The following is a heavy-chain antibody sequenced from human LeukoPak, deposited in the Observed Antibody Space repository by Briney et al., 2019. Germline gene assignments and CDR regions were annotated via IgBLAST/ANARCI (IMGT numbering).Heavy chain of an antibody. D-gene: IGHD5/OR15-5a*01. CDR3: ARRMTSTRLFDS. V-gene: IGHV3-30*04. CDR1: GFTFSDHA. CDR2: IGSDGTKQ. J-gene: IGHJ4*02. Sequence: GGSLRLSCVASGFTFSDHAFHWLRQSPDKGLEWVALIGSDGTKQYYADSVPGPFTVSRENSKHPMLLQTNTGEADDAAVYCCARRMTSTRLFDSWGQGTLVTVSS.